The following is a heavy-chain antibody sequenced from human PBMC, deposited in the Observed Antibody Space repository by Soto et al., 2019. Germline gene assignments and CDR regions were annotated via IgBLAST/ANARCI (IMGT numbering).Heavy chain of an antibody. V-gene: IGHV1-8*01. CDR1: GYTFSNYD. CDR3: AKVSRKGSAIDFDH. Sequence: QLQLVQSWAELKKPGASVKVSCKASGYTFSNYDMNWVRQATGQGPEWIGWVNPNNGDTGYAQKFQGRVTLTTDISTATAYMELTSLRSEDTAIYYCAKVSRKGSAIDFDHWGQGTLITVPS. CDR2: VNPNNGDT. J-gene: IGHJ4*02. D-gene: IGHD3-10*01.